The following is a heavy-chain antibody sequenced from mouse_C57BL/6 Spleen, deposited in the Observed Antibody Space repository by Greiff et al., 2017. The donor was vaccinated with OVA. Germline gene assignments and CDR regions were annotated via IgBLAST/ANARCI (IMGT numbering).Heavy chain of an antibody. CDR1: GYSITSGYY. CDR3: ANDGYYDYAMDY. J-gene: IGHJ4*01. D-gene: IGHD2-3*01. CDR2: ISYDGSN. Sequence: DVQLQESGPGLVKPSQSLSLTCSVTGYSITSGYYWNWIRQFPGNKLEWMGYISYDGSNNYNPSLKNRISITRDTSKNQFFLKLNSVTTEDTATYYCANDGYYDYAMDYWGQGTSVTVSS. V-gene: IGHV3-6*01.